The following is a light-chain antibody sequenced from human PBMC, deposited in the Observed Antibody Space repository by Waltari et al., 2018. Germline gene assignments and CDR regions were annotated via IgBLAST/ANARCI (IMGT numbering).Light chain of an antibody. J-gene: IGKJ1*01. Sequence: EIVLTHSPGTLSLSPGESATLSCRASQSVSGTYLAWYQQKPGQAPRLLIYGASSRATGIPDRFSGSGSGTDFTRTISRLEPEDLAVYYCQQYGNSPRTFGQGTKVEIK. CDR3: QQYGNSPRT. CDR2: GAS. V-gene: IGKV3-20*01. CDR1: QSVSGTY.